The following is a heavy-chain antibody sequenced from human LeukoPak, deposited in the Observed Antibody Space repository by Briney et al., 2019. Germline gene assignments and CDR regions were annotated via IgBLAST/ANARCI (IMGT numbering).Heavy chain of an antibody. Sequence: SETLSLTCTVSGGSISSGDYYWSWIRQPPGKGLEWIGYIYYSGSTYYNPSLKSRVTISVDTSKNQFSLKLSSVTAADTAVYYCARLPRSSGLYYYYGMDIWGQGTTVTVSS. CDR1: GGSISSGDYY. CDR3: ARLPRSSGLYYYYGMDI. D-gene: IGHD6-13*01. CDR2: IYYSGST. J-gene: IGHJ6*02. V-gene: IGHV4-30-4*01.